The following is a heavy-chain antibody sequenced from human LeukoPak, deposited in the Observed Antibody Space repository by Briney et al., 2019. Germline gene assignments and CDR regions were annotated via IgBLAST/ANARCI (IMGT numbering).Heavy chain of an antibody. Sequence: GGSLRLSCAASGFTFSDYYMSWIRQAPGKGLEWVSYISSSGSTIYYADSVKGRFTISRDNAKNSLYLQMNSLRVEDTAVYYCARVYSSSLYTPYYYYSMDVWGKGTTVTVSS. CDR3: ARVYSSSLYTPYYYYSMDV. D-gene: IGHD6-13*01. J-gene: IGHJ6*03. V-gene: IGHV3-11*01. CDR1: GFTFSDYY. CDR2: ISSSGSTI.